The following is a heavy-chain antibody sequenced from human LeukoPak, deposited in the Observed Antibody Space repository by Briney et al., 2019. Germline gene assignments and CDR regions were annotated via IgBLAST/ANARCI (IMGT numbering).Heavy chain of an antibody. CDR2: MYYSGST. D-gene: IGHD5-24*01. V-gene: IGHV4-59*01. Sequence: PSETLSLTCTVSGGSISSYYWSWIRQPPGKGLEWIGYMYYSGSTNYNPSLKSRVTISVDTPKNQISLKLSSVTAADTAVYYCARSMGPFDYWGQGTLVTVSS. CDR3: ARSMGPFDY. J-gene: IGHJ4*02. CDR1: GGSISSYY.